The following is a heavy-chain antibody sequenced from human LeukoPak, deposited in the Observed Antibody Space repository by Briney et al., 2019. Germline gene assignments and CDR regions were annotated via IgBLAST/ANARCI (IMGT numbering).Heavy chain of an antibody. V-gene: IGHV3-72*01. J-gene: IGHJ4*02. Sequence: RGSLRLSCAASGFTFSDHFLDWVRQAPGKGLEWVGRTRNKANSYITEYAASVKGRFTISRDDSKNSLYLQMSSLKTDDTAMYYCASIRGTFGYWGQGTLVTASS. CDR1: GFTFSDHF. CDR3: ASIRGTFGY. D-gene: IGHD1-26*01. CDR2: TRNKANSYIT.